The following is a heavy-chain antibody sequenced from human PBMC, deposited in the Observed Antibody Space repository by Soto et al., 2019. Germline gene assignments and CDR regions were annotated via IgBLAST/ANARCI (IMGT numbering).Heavy chain of an antibody. V-gene: IGHV1-69*06. CDR2: IIPLYGTV. CDR1: GGTFNSYG. Sequence: QDHLAQSGAEVKKPGSSVTVSCKASGGTFNSYGISWVRQAPGQGLDWMGVIIPLYGTVNYAHKSQGRVSITEVKSTSTAYMDRSSLRSDDTSVYYCARVRVIRGVIPSHFGPWGQATLVTVSS. J-gene: IGHJ5*02. D-gene: IGHD3-10*01. CDR3: ARVRVIRGVIPSHFGP.